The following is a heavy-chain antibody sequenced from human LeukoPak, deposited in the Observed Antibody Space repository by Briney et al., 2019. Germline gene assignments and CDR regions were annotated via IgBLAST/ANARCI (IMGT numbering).Heavy chain of an antibody. CDR1: GFTFSSYG. CDR3: AKASRFGEFSLGDY. J-gene: IGHJ4*02. V-gene: IGHV3-30*18. CDR2: ISYDGSNK. Sequence: GGSLRLSCAASGFTFSSYGMHWVRQAPGKGLEWVAVISYDGSNKYYADSAKGRFTISRDNSKNTLYLQMNSLRAEDTAVYYCAKASRFGEFSLGDYWGQGTLVTVSS. D-gene: IGHD3-10*01.